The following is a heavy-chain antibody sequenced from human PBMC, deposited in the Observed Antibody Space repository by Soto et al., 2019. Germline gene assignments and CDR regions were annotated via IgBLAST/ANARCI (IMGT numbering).Heavy chain of an antibody. CDR1: GYTFTGYA. D-gene: IGHD1-26*01. V-gene: IGHV1-18*04. Sequence: QVQLVQSGAEVKKPGASVKVSCKASGYTFTGYAVSWVRQAPGQGLEWMGSTTVYNGSKNYAQKFQVRATMTTNTSTSTALLYLRSLPSDDTAADYCVRGGGAFDYGGQGTLVTVAS. CDR3: VRGGGAFDY. J-gene: IGHJ4*02. CDR2: TTVYNGSK.